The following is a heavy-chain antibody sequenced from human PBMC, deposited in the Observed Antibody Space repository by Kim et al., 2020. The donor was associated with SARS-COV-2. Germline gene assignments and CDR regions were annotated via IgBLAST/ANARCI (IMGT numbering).Heavy chain of an antibody. J-gene: IGHJ5*02. V-gene: IGHV4-39*07. D-gene: IGHD3-10*01. CDR3: ARVPTIRGVIIMSHRNWFDP. CDR1: GGSISSSSYY. Sequence: SETLSLTCTVSGGSISSSSYYWGWIRQPPGKGLEWIGSIYYSGSTYYNPSLKSRVTISVDTSKNQFSLKLSSVTAADTAVYYCARVPTIRGVIIMSHRNWFDPWGQGTLVTVSS. CDR2: IYYSGST.